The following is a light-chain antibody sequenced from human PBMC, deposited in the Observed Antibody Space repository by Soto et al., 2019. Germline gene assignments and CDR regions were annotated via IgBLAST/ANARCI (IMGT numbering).Light chain of an antibody. CDR1: QSVSSY. CDR3: QQYNNWPPWT. V-gene: IGKV3-15*01. Sequence: EIVLTQSPATLSLSPGERATLSCRASQSVSSYLAWYQQKPGQAPRLLIYGASSRATGIPARFSGSGSGTEFTLTMSSLQSEDFAVYYCQQYNNWPPWTFGQGTKVDNK. J-gene: IGKJ1*01. CDR2: GAS.